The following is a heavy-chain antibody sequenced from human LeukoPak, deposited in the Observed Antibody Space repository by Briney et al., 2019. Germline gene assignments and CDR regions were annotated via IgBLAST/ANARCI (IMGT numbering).Heavy chain of an antibody. CDR1: GFTFISYW. CDR3: ARDLSGDYDFWSGYSP. V-gene: IGHV3-7*01. CDR2: IKQDGSQK. Sequence: PGGSLRLSCAASGFTFISYWMTWVRQAPGKGLEWVAIIKQDGSQKYYVDSVKGRFTISRDSAKNSLYLQMNSLRAEDTAVYYCARDLSGDYDFWSGYSPWGQGTLVTVSS. J-gene: IGHJ4*02. D-gene: IGHD3-3*01.